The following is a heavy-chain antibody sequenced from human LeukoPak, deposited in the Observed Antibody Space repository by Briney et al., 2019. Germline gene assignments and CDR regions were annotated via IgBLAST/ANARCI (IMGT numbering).Heavy chain of an antibody. CDR1: GDSITGFY. Sequence: SETLSLTCTVSGDSITGFYWNWIRQPPGKGLEWIGYIYYSGSTNYNPSLKSRVTISVDTSKNQFSLKLSSVTAADTAVYYCARGRKGPPPAYWFDPWGQGTLVTVSS. CDR2: IYYSGST. V-gene: IGHV4-59*01. CDR3: ARGRKGPPPAYWFDP. J-gene: IGHJ5*02. D-gene: IGHD2-2*01.